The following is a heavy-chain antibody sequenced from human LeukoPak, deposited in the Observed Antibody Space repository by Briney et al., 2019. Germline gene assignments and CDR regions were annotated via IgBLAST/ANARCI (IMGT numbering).Heavy chain of an antibody. V-gene: IGHV1-2*02. CDR2: INPKSGGT. CDR1: GYSFTDKY. CDR3: ARAGGRSWFDP. Sequence: ASVKVSCKASGYSFTDKYMHWVRPAPGQGLEWMGRINPKSGGTNYAQKFRGRVTMTTDKSMSTAYMEVSRLTSDDTDVYYCARAGGRSWFDPWGQGPLVTVSS. J-gene: IGHJ5*02.